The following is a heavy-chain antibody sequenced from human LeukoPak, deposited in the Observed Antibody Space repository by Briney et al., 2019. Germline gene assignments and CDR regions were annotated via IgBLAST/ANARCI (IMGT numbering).Heavy chain of an antibody. CDR3: TRDLLVIAIGYYYYMDV. D-gene: IGHD2-21*01. J-gene: IGHJ6*03. CDR1: GFSFSSYS. CDR2: IRSKAYGGTT. Sequence: GGSLRLSCTTSGFSFSSYSMNWVRQAPGKGLEWVGFIRSKAYGGTTEYAASVKGRFTISRDDSKSIAYLQMNSLKTEDTAVYYCTRDLLVIAIGYYYYMDVWGKGTTVTVSS. V-gene: IGHV3-49*04.